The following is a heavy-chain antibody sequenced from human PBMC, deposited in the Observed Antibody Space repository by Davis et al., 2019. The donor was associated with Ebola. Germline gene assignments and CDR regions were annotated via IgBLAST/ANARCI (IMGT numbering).Heavy chain of an antibody. D-gene: IGHD6-13*01. CDR2: IYWDDDK. V-gene: IGHV2-5*02. CDR3: AHRRRYSSSWY. CDR1: GFSLSTSGAG. Sequence: SGPTLVNPTQTLSLTCTFSGFSLSTSGAGVGWIRQLPGKALAWLALIYWDDDKRYSPSLKSRLTITKDTSKNQVVLTMTNMDPVDTATYYCAHRRRYSSSWYWGQGTLVTVSS. J-gene: IGHJ4*02.